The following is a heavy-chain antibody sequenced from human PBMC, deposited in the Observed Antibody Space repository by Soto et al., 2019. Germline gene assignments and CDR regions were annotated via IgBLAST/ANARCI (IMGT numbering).Heavy chain of an antibody. CDR1: GGSISSGGYS. CDR2: IYHSGST. D-gene: IGHD3-3*01. Sequence: SETLSLTCAVSGGSISSGGYSWSWIRQPPGKGLEWIGYIYHSGSTYYNPSLKSRVTISVDRSKNQFSLKLSSVTAADTAVYYCARANGVVWAQRHNWFDPWGQGTLVTVSS. J-gene: IGHJ5*02. V-gene: IGHV4-30-2*01. CDR3: ARANGVVWAQRHNWFDP.